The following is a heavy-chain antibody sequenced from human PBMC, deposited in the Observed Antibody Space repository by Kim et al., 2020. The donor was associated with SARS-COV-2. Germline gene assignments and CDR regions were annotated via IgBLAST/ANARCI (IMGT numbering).Heavy chain of an antibody. V-gene: IGHV4-59*12. CDR2: IHYNGKN. CDR1: GAAFDDYY. Sequence: SETLSPTCTVSGAAFDDYYWSWIRQPPGKGLEWIGYIHYNGKNNYNPSLQSRSTLSLDASRNQFSLTLNFVTAAASAVYYCARKRADSSGFIDSWGQGTLVTVSS. J-gene: IGHJ4*02. D-gene: IGHD3-22*01. CDR3: ARKRADSSGFIDS.